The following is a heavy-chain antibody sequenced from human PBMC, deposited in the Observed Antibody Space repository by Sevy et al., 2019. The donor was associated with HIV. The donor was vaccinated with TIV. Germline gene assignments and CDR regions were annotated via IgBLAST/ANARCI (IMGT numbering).Heavy chain of an antibody. D-gene: IGHD2-8*01. CDR1: GFTPSSYG. V-gene: IGHV3-33*01. Sequence: GGSLRLSCAASGFTPSSYGMHWVRQAPGKGLEWVAVIGYDGSNKYYAESVKGRFTISRDNSKNTLFLQMDDLRAEDTAVYYCARDPRMYGDYLLAYFDYWGQGTLVTVSS. CDR2: IGYDGSNK. J-gene: IGHJ4*02. CDR3: ARDPRMYGDYLLAYFDY.